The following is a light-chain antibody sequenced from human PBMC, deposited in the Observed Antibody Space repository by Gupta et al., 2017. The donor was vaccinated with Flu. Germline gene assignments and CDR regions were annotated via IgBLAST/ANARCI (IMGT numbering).Light chain of an antibody. CDR2: LCS. V-gene: IGKV2-28*01. Sequence: SSCRSSQSLLHINGYIYLDWYFQKPGQSPQLLIYLCSNRASGVPDRFSGSGSGTDFTLKISRVEADDFVFYYCMHALQTPRTFGQGTKLEIK. CDR1: QSLLHINGYIY. CDR3: MHALQTPRT. J-gene: IGKJ2*01.